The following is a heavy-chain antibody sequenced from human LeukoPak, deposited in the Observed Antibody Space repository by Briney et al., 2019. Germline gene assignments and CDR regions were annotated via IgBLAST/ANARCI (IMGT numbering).Heavy chain of an antibody. CDR1: GDSVSNSHYY. J-gene: IGHJ4*02. D-gene: IGHD5-24*01. CDR3: AGERWSRRSCFDY. V-gene: IGHV4-39*07. Sequence: PSGTLSLTCTVSGDSVSNSHYYWAGIRQPPGKGLECIGTVFYSGTTYYSTSRESRVTISVDTSMTQFSLKLTSAAAADTAVYYCAGERWSRRSCFDYSGQGVLLTVSS. CDR2: VFYSGTT.